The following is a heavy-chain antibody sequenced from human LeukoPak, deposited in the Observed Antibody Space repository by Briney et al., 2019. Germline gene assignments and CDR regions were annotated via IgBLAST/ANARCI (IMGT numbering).Heavy chain of an antibody. CDR3: ARVALLWFGEFNGGYFDY. Sequence: SETLSLTCTVSGGSISSSSYYWGWIRQPPGKGLEWIGSIYYSGSTNYNPSLKSRVTMSVDTSKNQFSLKLSSVTAADTAVYYCARVALLWFGEFNGGYFDYWGQGTLVTVSS. D-gene: IGHD3-10*01. J-gene: IGHJ4*02. CDR2: IYYSGST. V-gene: IGHV4-39*07. CDR1: GGSISSSSYY.